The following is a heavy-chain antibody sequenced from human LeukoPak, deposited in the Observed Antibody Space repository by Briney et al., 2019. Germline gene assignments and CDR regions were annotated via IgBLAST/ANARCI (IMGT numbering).Heavy chain of an antibody. CDR3: ARDPYSGYDLGNDAFDI. J-gene: IGHJ3*02. CDR2: ISAYNGNT. D-gene: IGHD5-12*01. V-gene: IGHV1-18*01. Sequence: ASVKVSCKASGYTFIRYAISWVRQAPGQGLEWMGWISAYNGNTNYARKLQGRVTMTTDTSTSTAYMELRSLRSDDTAVYYCARDPYSGYDLGNDAFDIWGQGTMVTVSS. CDR1: GYTFIRYA.